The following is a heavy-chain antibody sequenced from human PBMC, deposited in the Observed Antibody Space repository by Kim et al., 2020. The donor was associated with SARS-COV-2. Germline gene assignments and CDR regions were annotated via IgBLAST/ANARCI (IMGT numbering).Heavy chain of an antibody. D-gene: IGHD1-26*01. CDR2: ISYDGSNK. CDR3: AKDGYNLEWELKFDY. CDR1: GFTFSSYG. V-gene: IGHV3-30*18. J-gene: IGHJ4*02. Sequence: GGSLRLSCAASGFTFSSYGMHWVRQAPGKGLEWVAVISYDGSNKYYADSVKGRFTISRDNSKNTLYLQMNSLRAEDTAVYYCAKDGYNLEWELKFDYWGQGTLVTVSS.